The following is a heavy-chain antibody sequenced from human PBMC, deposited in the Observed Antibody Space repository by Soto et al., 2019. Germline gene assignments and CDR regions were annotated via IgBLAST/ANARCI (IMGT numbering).Heavy chain of an antibody. CDR3: ARPQNTMVRGVIGY. Sequence: QVQLVESGGGLVKPGGSLRLSCAASGFTFSDYYMSWIRQAPGKGLEWVSYISSSTSYTNYADSVKGRFTISRDNAKNSLYLQMNSLRAEDTAVYYCARPQNTMVRGVIGYWGQGTLVTVSS. CDR1: GFTFSDYY. CDR2: ISSSTSYT. D-gene: IGHD3-10*01. J-gene: IGHJ4*02. V-gene: IGHV3-11*05.